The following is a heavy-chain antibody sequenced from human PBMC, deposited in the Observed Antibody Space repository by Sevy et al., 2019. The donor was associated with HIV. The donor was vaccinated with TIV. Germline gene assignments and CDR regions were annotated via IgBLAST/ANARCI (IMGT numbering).Heavy chain of an antibody. J-gene: IGHJ6*02. CDR1: GFTFSTYE. Sequence: GGSLRLSCTASGFTFSTYEMNWVRQAPGKGLEWVSYISNSGNTIYYSDSVKGRFTISRDNAKNSLYLQMNSLRAEDTAVYYCAREETVTHLYYYGMDVWGQGTTVTVSS. CDR2: ISNSGNTI. V-gene: IGHV3-48*03. CDR3: AREETVTHLYYYGMDV. D-gene: IGHD4-17*01.